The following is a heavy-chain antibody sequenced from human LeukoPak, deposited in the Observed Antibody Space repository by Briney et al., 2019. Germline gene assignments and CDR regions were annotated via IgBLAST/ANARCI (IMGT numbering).Heavy chain of an antibody. CDR3: AKDQYSSSWGYYFDY. CDR2: ISYDGSNK. D-gene: IGHD6-6*01. J-gene: IGHJ4*02. V-gene: IGHV3-30-3*01. CDR1: GFTFSSYA. Sequence: GGSLRLSCAASGFTFSSYAMHWVRQAPGKGLEWVAVISYDGSNKYYADSVKGRFTISRYNSKNTLYLQMNSLRAEDTAVYYCAKDQYSSSWGYYFDYWGQGTLVTVSS.